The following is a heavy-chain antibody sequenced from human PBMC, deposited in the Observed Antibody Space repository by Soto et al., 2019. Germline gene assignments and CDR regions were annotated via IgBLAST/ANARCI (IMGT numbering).Heavy chain of an antibody. CDR3: ARDIDG. J-gene: IGHJ4*02. D-gene: IGHD2-15*01. CDR1: GFTFSSYS. Sequence: EVQVVESGGGLVQPGGSLRLSCAASGFTFSSYSMNWVRQAPGKGLEWVSYISSSSSTKFYADSVKGRFTISRDNARNSLYLQRNSLRAEGRAVYYCARDIDGGGQGTLVTVSS. V-gene: IGHV3-48*01. CDR2: ISSSSSTK.